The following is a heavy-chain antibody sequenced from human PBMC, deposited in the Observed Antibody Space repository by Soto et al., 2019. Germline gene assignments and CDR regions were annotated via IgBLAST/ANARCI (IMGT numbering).Heavy chain of an antibody. D-gene: IGHD2-15*01. Sequence: SETLSLTCAVYGGSFSGYYWSWIRQPPGKGLEWIGEINHSGSTNYNPSLKSRVTISVDTSKNQFSLKLSSVTAADTAVYYCARQPYCSGGTCYSVYWFDPWGQGPLVTVSS. V-gene: IGHV4-34*01. J-gene: IGHJ5*02. CDR2: INHSGST. CDR3: ARQPYCSGGTCYSVYWFDP. CDR1: GGSFSGYY.